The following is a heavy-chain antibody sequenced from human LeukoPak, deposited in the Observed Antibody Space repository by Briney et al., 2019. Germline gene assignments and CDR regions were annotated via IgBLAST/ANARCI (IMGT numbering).Heavy chain of an antibody. Sequence: PGGSLRLSCAGSGFAFGKYGMSWVRQAPGKGVEWVSSICGGTTYYADSVKGRFTISRDNSKNIVSLQMNSLRAEETAVYYCAKSVYGSGNYWGQGTLVTVSS. CDR2: ICGGTT. J-gene: IGHJ4*02. CDR3: AKSVYGSGNY. D-gene: IGHD3-10*01. CDR1: GFAFGKYG. V-gene: IGHV3-23*01.